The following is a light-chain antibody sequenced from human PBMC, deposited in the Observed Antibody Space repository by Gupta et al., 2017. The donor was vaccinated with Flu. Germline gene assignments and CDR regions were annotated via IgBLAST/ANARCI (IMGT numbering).Light chain of an antibody. V-gene: IGLV1-47*01. Sequence: SAVTPPPPASGTPGQRVTISCSGSSSNIGSNYVYWYQQLPGPAPKLLIYRNNRRPSGVPDRCSGSKSGTSASLAISGLRPEDEADYYCAAWDDSLSGVVFGGGTKLTVL. CDR1: SSNIGSNY. CDR2: RNN. J-gene: IGLJ2*01. CDR3: AAWDDSLSGVV.